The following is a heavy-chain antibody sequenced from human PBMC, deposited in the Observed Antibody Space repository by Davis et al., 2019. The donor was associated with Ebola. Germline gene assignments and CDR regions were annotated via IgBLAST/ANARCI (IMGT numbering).Heavy chain of an antibody. V-gene: IGHV3-23*01. J-gene: IGHJ3*02. CDR3: AGRGYFDAFDI. Sequence: PGGSLRLSCAASGFTFSNYAMSWVRQAPGEGLEWVSGISASGADIKYADSVKGRFSISRDNSKNTLYLQMDSLRAEDTAVYFCAGRGYFDAFDIWGQGTMVTVSS. D-gene: IGHD3-22*01. CDR1: GFTFSNYA. CDR2: ISASGADI.